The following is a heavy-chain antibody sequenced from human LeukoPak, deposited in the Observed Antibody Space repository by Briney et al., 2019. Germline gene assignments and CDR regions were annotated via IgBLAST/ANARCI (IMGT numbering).Heavy chain of an antibody. J-gene: IGHJ4*02. CDR1: GFTVSSNY. CDR2: IYSGGST. Sequence: GGSLRLSCAASGFTVSSNYMSWVRQAPGKGLEWVSVIYSGGSTYYADSVEGRSTISRDNSKNTLYLQMNSLRAEDTAVYYCARETGVYYFDYWGQGTLVTVSS. D-gene: IGHD2-8*01. CDR3: ARETGVYYFDY. V-gene: IGHV3-53*01.